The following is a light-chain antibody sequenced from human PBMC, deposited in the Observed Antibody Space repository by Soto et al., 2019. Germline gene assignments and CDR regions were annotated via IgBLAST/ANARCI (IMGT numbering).Light chain of an antibody. CDR1: SSDVGGNKD. CDR3: GSYTGSSTSWV. CDR2: DVS. V-gene: IGLV2-14*03. Sequence: QSALTQPASVSGSPGQSITISCTGTSSDVGGNKDVSWYQHHPGKAPKRMIYDVSSRPSGVSNRFSGSKSDNTASLTISGLQAEDEDDYYCGSYTGSSTSWVFGGGTKLTVL. J-gene: IGLJ3*02.